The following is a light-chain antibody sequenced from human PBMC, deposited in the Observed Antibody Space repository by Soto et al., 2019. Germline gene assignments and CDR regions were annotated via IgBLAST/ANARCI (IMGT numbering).Light chain of an antibody. CDR3: QQDNNWPRM. V-gene: IGKV3-15*01. Sequence: EMVVTRWPAKLTVSLAKRANLACRASQSVSSNLAWYQQKPGQAPRLLIYGASTRATGIPARFSGRGSGTECTPAISSLESEDYAVYYIQQDNNWPRMVGQGTKVDI. CDR2: GAS. CDR1: QSVSSN. J-gene: IGKJ1*01.